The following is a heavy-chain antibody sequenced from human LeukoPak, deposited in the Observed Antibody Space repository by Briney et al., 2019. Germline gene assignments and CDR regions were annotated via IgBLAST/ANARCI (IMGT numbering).Heavy chain of an antibody. CDR3: ARDVYYDSSGPLLYNWFDP. V-gene: IGHV4-4*07. D-gene: IGHD3-22*01. CDR2: IYTSGST. Sequence: SETLSLTCTVSGGSISSYYWSWIRQPAGKGLEWIGRIYTSGSTNYNPSLKSRVTMSVDTSKNQFSLKLSSVTAADTAVYYCARDVYYDSSGPLLYNWFDPWGQGTLVTVSS. CDR1: GGSISSYY. J-gene: IGHJ5*02.